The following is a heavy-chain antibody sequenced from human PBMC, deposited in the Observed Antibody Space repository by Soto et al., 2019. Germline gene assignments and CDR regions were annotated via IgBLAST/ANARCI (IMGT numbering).Heavy chain of an antibody. CDR1: GYTFTSYA. V-gene: IGHV1-3*05. CDR2: INAGNGNT. Sequence: QVQLVQSGAEEKKPGASVKVSCKASGYTFTSYAMHWVRQAPGQRLEWMGWINAGNGNTKYSQKFQGRVTITRDTSASTAYMELSSLRSEDTAVYYCARESVTTVYYYSYGMDVWGQGTTVTVSS. CDR3: ARESVTTVYYYSYGMDV. D-gene: IGHD4-4*01. J-gene: IGHJ6*02.